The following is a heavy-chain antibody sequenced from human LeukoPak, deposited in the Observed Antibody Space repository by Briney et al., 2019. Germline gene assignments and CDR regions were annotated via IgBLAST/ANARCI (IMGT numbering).Heavy chain of an antibody. CDR1: GFTFSAYA. CDR2: ISGSGGST. V-gene: IGHV3-23*01. CDR3: ANEGKVGRRYYGSGSYWHAFDI. Sequence: GGSLRLSCTASGFTFSAYAMSWVRQAPGKGLEWVSAISGSGGSTYYADSVKGRFTISRDNSKNTLYLQMNSLRAEDTAVYYCANEGKVGRRYYGSGSYWHAFDIWGQGTMVTVSS. J-gene: IGHJ3*02. D-gene: IGHD3-10*01.